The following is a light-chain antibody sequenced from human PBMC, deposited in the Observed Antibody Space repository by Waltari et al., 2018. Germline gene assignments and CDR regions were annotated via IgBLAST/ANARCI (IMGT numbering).Light chain of an antibody. Sequence: SSVLTQPPSVSVAPGQTATITCEENNIGSKRAHWYPPKPGQAPVMVVFDDSDRPSGIPERFSGSNSGDTATLTISRVEDGDEADYYCQVWDGLSDRPVFGGGTKLTVL. CDR1: NIGSKR. CDR3: QVWDGLSDRPV. CDR2: DDS. V-gene: IGLV3-21*02. J-gene: IGLJ3*02.